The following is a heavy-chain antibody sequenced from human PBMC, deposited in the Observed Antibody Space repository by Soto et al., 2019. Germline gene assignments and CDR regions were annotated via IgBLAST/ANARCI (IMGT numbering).Heavy chain of an antibody. Sequence: QVQLVQSGAEVKEPGDSVRVSCEASGYTFTAYCIHWVRQAPGQGLEWMGWINPKFGDTTYAQDFQGRVSMTRDMSISTVYMDLSSLTSDDTAIYYCARNMDYYYGRGSGNGHGVWGQGTTVTVFS. D-gene: IGHD3-10*02. CDR3: ARNMDYYYGRGSGNGHGV. J-gene: IGHJ6*02. V-gene: IGHV1-2*02. CDR2: INPKFGDT. CDR1: GYTFTAYC.